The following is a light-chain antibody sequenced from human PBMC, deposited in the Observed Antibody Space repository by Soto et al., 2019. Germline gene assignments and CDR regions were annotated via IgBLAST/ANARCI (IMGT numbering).Light chain of an antibody. CDR1: TSDIGGYSF. CDR3: SSYSSTTSYV. CDR2: DVS. J-gene: IGLJ1*01. V-gene: IGLV2-14*01. Sequence: QSVLTQPASVSGSPGQSITISCTGTTSDIGGYSFVSWYQQHPGKAPKLIIYDVSNRPSGVSDRFSGSKSGSTASLTISGLQAEDEADYYCSSYSSTTSYVFGTGTKVTVL.